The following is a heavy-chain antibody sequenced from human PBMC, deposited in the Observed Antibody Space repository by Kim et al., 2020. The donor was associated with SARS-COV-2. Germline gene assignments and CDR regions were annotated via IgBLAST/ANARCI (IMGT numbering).Heavy chain of an antibody. Sequence: GGSLRLSCAASGFTFSSYGMHWVRQAPGKGLEWVAVIWYDGSNKYYADSVKGRFTISRDNSKNTLYLQMNSLRAEDTAVYYCAKGGGEGCDSGGSCYPHYYYYYGMDVWGQGTTVTVSS. J-gene: IGHJ6*02. CDR1: GFTFSSYG. CDR2: IWYDGSNK. D-gene: IGHD2-15*01. V-gene: IGHV3-33*06. CDR3: AKGGGEGCDSGGSCYPHYYYYYGMDV.